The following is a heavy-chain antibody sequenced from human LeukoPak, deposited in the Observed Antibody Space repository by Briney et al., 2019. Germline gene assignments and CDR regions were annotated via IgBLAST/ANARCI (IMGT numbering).Heavy chain of an antibody. CDR1: GDSVSSNSAT. CDR3: ARAGSYGYYWYFDL. J-gene: IGHJ2*01. CDR2: TYYRSKWYN. D-gene: IGHD5-18*01. Sequence: LQTLSLTCAISGDSVSSNSATWNWIRQSPSRGLEWLGRTYYRSKWYNDYAVSVKSRITINPDTSKNQFSLLLNSVTPEDTAVYYCARAGSYGYYWYFDLWGRGTLTTVSS. V-gene: IGHV6-1*01.